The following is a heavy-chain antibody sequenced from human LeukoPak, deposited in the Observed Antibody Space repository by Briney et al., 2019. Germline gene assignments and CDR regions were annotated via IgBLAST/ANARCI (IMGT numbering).Heavy chain of an antibody. D-gene: IGHD1-26*01. CDR2: INPSGGST. J-gene: IGHJ4*02. V-gene: IGHV1-46*01. CDR1: GYTFTSYC. Sequence: ASVKVSCKASGYTFTSYCMHWVRQAPGQGLEWMGIINPSGGSTSYAQKFQGRVTMTRDTSTSTVYMELSSLRSEDTAVYYCARGVGIVGATSYYFDYWGQGTLVTVSS. CDR3: ARGVGIVGATSYYFDY.